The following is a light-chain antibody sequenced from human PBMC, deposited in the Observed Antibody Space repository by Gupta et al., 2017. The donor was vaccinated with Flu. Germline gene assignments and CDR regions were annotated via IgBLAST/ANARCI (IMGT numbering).Light chain of an antibody. CDR2: WTS. Sequence: DIVMTQFTLPLPVTPGEPASIPCRSSKSLLHSDGYHYLDWYLQKPGQSPQLLIYWTSHRASGVPDRFSGSGSGTDFTLKSSRVEVKDFGVYNCMQALQTPPNSFGQGTKLEIK. V-gene: IGKV2-28*01. CDR1: KSLLHSDGYHY. J-gene: IGKJ2*03. CDR3: MQALQTPPNS.